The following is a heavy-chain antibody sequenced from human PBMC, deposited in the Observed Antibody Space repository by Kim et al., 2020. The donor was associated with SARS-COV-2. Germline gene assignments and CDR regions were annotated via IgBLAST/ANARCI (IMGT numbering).Heavy chain of an antibody. Sequence: ASVKVSCKASGYTFTSYYMHWVRQAPGQGLEWMGIINPSGGSTSYAQKFQGRVTMTRDTSTSTVYMELSSLRSEDTAVYYCARGAPGGQLSGYYYYGMDVWGQGTTVTVSS. CDR2: INPSGGST. CDR1: GYTFTSYY. CDR3: ARGAPGGQLSGYYYYGMDV. D-gene: IGHD3-10*01. J-gene: IGHJ6*02. V-gene: IGHV1-46*01.